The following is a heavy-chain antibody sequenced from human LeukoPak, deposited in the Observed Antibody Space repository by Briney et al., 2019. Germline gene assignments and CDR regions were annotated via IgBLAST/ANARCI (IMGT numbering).Heavy chain of an antibody. D-gene: IGHD3-10*01. CDR3: AKSRGSGTYYHPFDY. Sequence: GSRRLSCAASGFTFSNSAMHWVRQAPGKGLEWVAAIPYDGTDKHYADTVKGRYTISRDNSQNTLYLQMDSLRVEDTAVYHCAKSRGSGTYYHPFDYWGQGTLV. CDR2: IPYDGTDK. V-gene: IGHV3-30*18. J-gene: IGHJ4*02. CDR1: GFTFSNSA.